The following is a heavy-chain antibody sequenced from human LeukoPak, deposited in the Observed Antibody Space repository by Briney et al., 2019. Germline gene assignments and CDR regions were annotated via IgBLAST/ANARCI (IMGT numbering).Heavy chain of an antibody. CDR1: GFTFSTFS. V-gene: IGHV3-21*01. CDR3: ARHLSGVTGYSYGRGIDY. J-gene: IGHJ4*02. D-gene: IGHD5-18*01. Sequence: PGGSLRLSCAASGFTFSTFSMNWVRQAPGKGLEWVSSISGRSNYIFYADSVKGRFTISRDNAENSLYLLLNSLRAEDTAVYYCARHLSGVTGYSYGRGIDYWGQGTLVTVSS. CDR2: ISGRSNYI.